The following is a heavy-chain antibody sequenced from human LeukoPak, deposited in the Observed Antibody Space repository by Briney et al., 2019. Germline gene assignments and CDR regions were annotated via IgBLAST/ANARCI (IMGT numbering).Heavy chain of an antibody. V-gene: IGHV4-61*01. CDR3: ARGIVPPAPDY. Sequence: SETLSLTCTVSGGSVSSGSYYWSWIRQPPGKGLEWIGYIYYSGSTNYHPSLKSRVTISVDTSKNQFSLKLSSVTAADTAVYYCARGIVPPAPDYWGQGTLVTVSS. D-gene: IGHD2-2*01. J-gene: IGHJ4*02. CDR1: GGSVSSGSYY. CDR2: IYYSGST.